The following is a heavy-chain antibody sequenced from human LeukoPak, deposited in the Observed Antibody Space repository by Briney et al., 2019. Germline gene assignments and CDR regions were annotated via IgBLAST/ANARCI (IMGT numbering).Heavy chain of an antibody. Sequence: SETLSLTCAVYGGSFTGNYWRWIRQPPGKGLGWIGEINHSGSTKYNPSLKSRVTMSVDASTNQFFLRLTSVTAADTAVYYCARAGRLGAPRPLDYWGQGTLVTVSS. CDR1: GGSFTGNY. CDR3: ARAGRLGAPRPLDY. V-gene: IGHV4-34*01. J-gene: IGHJ4*02. D-gene: IGHD3-16*01. CDR2: INHSGST.